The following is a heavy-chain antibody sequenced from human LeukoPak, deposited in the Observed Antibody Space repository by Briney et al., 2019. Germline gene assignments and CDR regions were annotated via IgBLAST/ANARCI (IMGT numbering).Heavy chain of an antibody. CDR2: IYYSGST. Sequence: SETLSLTCTVSGGSIRSYYWSWIRQPPGKGLEWIGYIYYSGSTNYNLSHKSRVSISVDTSKNQFSLKLSSVTAADTAVYYCARLGDGDNLRYFDYWGQGTLVTVSS. CDR3: ARLGDGDNLRYFDY. D-gene: IGHD5-24*01. J-gene: IGHJ4*02. CDR1: GGSIRSYY. V-gene: IGHV4-59*08.